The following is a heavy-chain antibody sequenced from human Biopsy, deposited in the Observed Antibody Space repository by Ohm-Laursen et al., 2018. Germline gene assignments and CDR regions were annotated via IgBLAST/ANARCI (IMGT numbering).Heavy chain of an antibody. V-gene: IGHV1-58*02. J-gene: IGHJ4*02. Sequence: SVKVSCKASGFTFNRSAMQWVRQARGQRLEWMGWIVVGGGNTNYAQKFQERVTITRDMSTSTAYTELSSLRSEDTAVYYCASRPNCGGDCSSGFDYWGQGTLVTVSS. CDR3: ASRPNCGGDCSSGFDY. CDR2: IVVGGGNT. CDR1: GFTFNRSA. D-gene: IGHD2-21*02.